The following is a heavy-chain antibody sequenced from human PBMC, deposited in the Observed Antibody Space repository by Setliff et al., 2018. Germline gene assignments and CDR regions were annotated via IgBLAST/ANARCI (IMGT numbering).Heavy chain of an antibody. CDR2: INHSGST. CDR1: GASISSGFYY. J-gene: IGHJ3*02. CDR3: ARGKIRITMIVVPTGGAFDI. D-gene: IGHD3-22*01. Sequence: SETLSLTCTVSGASISSGFYYWSWIRQPAGKGLEWIGEINHSGSTNYNPSLKSRVTISVDTSKNQFSLKLSSVTAADTAVYYCARGKIRITMIVVPTGGAFDIWGQGTMVTVSS. V-gene: IGHV4-61*10.